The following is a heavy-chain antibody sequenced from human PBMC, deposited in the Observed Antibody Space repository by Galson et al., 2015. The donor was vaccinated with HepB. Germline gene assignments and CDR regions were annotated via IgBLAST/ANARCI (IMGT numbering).Heavy chain of an antibody. CDR1: GFTFRDFG. CDR2: IPHDGGSI. D-gene: IGHD4-17*01. Sequence: SLRLSCAASGFTFRDFGMHWARQAPGKGLEWVAFIPHDGGSIKYADSVRGRFTISRDNSKNTVYLQMSSLRAEDTAVYYCARDGYGDYGTDYWDQGTLVTVSS. J-gene: IGHJ4*02. CDR3: ARDGYGDYGTDY. V-gene: IGHV3-30*02.